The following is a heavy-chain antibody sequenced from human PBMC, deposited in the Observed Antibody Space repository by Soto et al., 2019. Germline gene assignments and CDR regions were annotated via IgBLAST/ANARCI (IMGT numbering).Heavy chain of an antibody. J-gene: IGHJ4*02. CDR2: IYYSGST. Sequence: SETLSLTCTVSGGSISSYDWSWIRQPPGKGLEWIGYIYYSGSTNYNPSLKSRVTISVDTSKNQFSLKLSSVTAADTAVYYCARHWYCSGGSCYQGHFDYWGQGTLVTVSS. V-gene: IGHV4-59*08. CDR3: ARHWYCSGGSCYQGHFDY. D-gene: IGHD2-15*01. CDR1: GGSISSYD.